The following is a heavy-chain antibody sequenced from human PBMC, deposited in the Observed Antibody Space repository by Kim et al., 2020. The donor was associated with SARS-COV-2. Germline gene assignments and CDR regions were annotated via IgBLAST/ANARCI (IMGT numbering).Heavy chain of an antibody. J-gene: IGHJ4*02. CDR2: IYYSGST. D-gene: IGHD3-9*01. CDR1: GGSISSYY. Sequence: SETLSLTCTVSGGSISSYYWSWIRQPPGKGLEWIGYIYYSGSTNYNPSLKSRVTISVDTSKNQFSLKLSSVTAADTAVYYCARGREGTGYYPTFDYWGQGTLVTVSS. CDR3: ARGREGTGYYPTFDY. V-gene: IGHV4-59*01.